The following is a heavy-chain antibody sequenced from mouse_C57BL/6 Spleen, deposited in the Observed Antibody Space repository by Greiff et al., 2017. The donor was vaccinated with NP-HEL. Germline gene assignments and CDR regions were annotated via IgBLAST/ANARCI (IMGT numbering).Heavy chain of an antibody. CDR2: ISYDGSN. CDR1: GYSITSGYY. V-gene: IGHV3-6*01. J-gene: IGHJ4*01. Sequence: EVQLQESGPGLVKPSQSLSLTCSVTGYSITSGYYWNWIRQFPGNKLEWMGYISYDGSNNYNPSLKNRISITRDTSKNQFFLKLNSVTTEDTATYYCARGLSAMDYWGQGTSVTVSS. D-gene: IGHD1-2*01. CDR3: ARGLSAMDY.